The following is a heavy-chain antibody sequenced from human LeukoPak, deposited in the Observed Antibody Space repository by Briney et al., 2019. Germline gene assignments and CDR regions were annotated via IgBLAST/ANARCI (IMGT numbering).Heavy chain of an antibody. CDR2: VSGTGGTI. V-gene: IGHV3-23*01. Sequence: PGGSLRLSCAASGFTFSSYAMSWVRQAPGKGLEWVSVVSGTGGTIYYADSVKGRFTISRDNSKNTLYLQMNSLRAEDTAVYYCTRAYSDSTGSTLAYWGQGTLVTVSS. D-gene: IGHD3-22*01. J-gene: IGHJ4*02. CDR1: GFTFSSYA. CDR3: TRAYSDSTGSTLAY.